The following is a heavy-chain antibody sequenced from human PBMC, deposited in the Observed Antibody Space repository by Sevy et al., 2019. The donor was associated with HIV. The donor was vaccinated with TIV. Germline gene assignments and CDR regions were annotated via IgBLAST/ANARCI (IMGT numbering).Heavy chain of an antibody. CDR1: GFTFSSYS. Sequence: GGSLRLSCAASGFTFSSYSMNWVRQAPGKGLEWVSSISSSSSYIYYADSVKGRFTISRDNAKNSLYLQMNSLRAEDTAVYYCARDNVSGSRGIFGLWDQGTLVTVSS. V-gene: IGHV3-21*01. D-gene: IGHD3-10*01. J-gene: IGHJ4*02. CDR3: ARDNVSGSRGIFGL. CDR2: ISSSSSYI.